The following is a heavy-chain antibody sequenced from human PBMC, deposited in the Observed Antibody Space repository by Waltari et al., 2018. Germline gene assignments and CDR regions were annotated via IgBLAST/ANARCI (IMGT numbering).Heavy chain of an antibody. J-gene: IGHJ2*01. CDR2: IYYSGST. CDR1: GGSISSYY. CDR3: ARRRPSPSDPLYWYFDL. Sequence: QVQLQESGPGLVKPSETLSLTCTVSGGSISSYYWSWIRQPPGKGLEWIGYIYYSGSTNSNPSRKSRVTISVDTSKNQFSLKLSSVTAADTAVYYCARRRPSPSDPLYWYFDLWGRGTLVTVSS. D-gene: IGHD6-25*01. V-gene: IGHV4-59*08.